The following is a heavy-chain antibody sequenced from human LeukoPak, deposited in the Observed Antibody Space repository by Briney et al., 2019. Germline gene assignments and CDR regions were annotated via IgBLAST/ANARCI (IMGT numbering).Heavy chain of an antibody. Sequence: HPGGSLRLSCAASGFPFSAYAMHWVRQAPGKGLEWVAAPLDERRNNYANSVKGRFTISRDISKDTLYLQMDSLRAEDTAVYYCARDLSAAFDFWGQGILVTVSS. CDR1: GFPFSAYA. V-gene: IGHV3-33*01. CDR3: ARDLSAAFDF. J-gene: IGHJ4*02. D-gene: IGHD6-19*01. CDR2: PLDERRNN.